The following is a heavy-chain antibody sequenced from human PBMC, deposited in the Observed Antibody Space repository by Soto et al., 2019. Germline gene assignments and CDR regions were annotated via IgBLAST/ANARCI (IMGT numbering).Heavy chain of an antibody. Sequence: SETLSLTCTVSGGSISSYYWSWIRQPPGKGLEWIGYIYYSGSTNYNPSLKSRVTISVDTSKNQFSLKLSSVTAADTAVYYCARGKPVHGTGVFEIWGQGTMVTVSS. CDR2: IYYSGST. CDR3: ARGKPVHGTGVFEI. V-gene: IGHV4-59*01. J-gene: IGHJ3*02. CDR1: GGSISSYY. D-gene: IGHD1-1*01.